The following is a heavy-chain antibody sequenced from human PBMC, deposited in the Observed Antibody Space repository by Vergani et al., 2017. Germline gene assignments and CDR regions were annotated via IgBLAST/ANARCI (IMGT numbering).Heavy chain of an antibody. V-gene: IGHV3-23*01. CDR3: AKGVYCSSTSCYEGRGYYYGMGV. Sequence: EVQLLESGGGLVQPGGSLRLSCAASGFTFSSYAMSWVRQVPGKGLEWVSGISGSGGNTYYANSVKGRFTISRDNSKHKLYLQMNSLRADDTAVYYCAKGVYCSSTSCYEGRGYYYGMGVWGQGTTVTFSS. CDR1: GFTFSSYA. D-gene: IGHD2-2*01. J-gene: IGHJ6*02. CDR2: ISGSGGNT.